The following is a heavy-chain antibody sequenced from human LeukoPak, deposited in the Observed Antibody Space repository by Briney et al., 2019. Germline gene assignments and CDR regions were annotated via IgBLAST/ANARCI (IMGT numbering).Heavy chain of an antibody. CDR2: INHSGST. CDR1: GGSFSGYY. Sequence: PSETLSLTCAVYGGSFSGYYWSWIRQPPGKGLEWIGEINHSGSTNYNPSLKSRVTISVDTSKNQFSLKLSSVTAADTAVYYCASDVYYYDSSGSFDYWGQGTLVTVSS. V-gene: IGHV4-34*01. J-gene: IGHJ4*02. CDR3: ASDVYYYDSSGSFDY. D-gene: IGHD3-22*01.